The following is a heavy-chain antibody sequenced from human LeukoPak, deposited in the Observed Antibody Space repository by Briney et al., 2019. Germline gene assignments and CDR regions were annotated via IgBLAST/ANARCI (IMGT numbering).Heavy chain of an antibody. CDR1: GYSFTSYW. J-gene: IGHJ3*02. V-gene: IGHV5-51*01. D-gene: IGHD3-22*01. CDR2: IYPGDSDT. Sequence: GESLNISCKGSGYSFTSYWSGWVRQMPGKGLEWMGIIYPGDSDTRYSPSFQGQVTISADKSISTAYLPWSSLKASDTAMYYCARRRDSSGYPDAFDIWGQGTMVTVSS. CDR3: ARRRDSSGYPDAFDI.